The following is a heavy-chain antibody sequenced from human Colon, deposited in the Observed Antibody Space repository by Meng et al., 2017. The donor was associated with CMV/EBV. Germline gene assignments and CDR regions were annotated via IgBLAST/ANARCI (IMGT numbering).Heavy chain of an antibody. CDR1: GFTFSSYG. Sequence: GESLKISCAASGFTFSSYGMHWVRQAPGKGLEWVAFIRYDGSNKYYADSVKGRFTISRDNTKNTLYLQMNSLRAEDTAVYYCAADTSAYWGQGTTVTVSS. CDR2: IRYDGSNK. CDR3: AADTSAY. J-gene: IGHJ6*02. V-gene: IGHV3-30*02.